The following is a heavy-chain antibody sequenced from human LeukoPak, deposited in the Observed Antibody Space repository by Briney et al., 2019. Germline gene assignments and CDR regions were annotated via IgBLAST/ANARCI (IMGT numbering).Heavy chain of an antibody. V-gene: IGHV7-4-1*02. CDR1: GGTFSSYA. CDR3: ARDRGVLRFLEWLLNYYGMDV. Sequence: ASVKASCKASGGTFSSYAISWVRQAPGQGLEWMGWINTNTGNPTYAQGFTGRFVFSLDTSVSTAYLQISSLKAEDTAVYYCARDRGVLRFLEWLLNYYGMDVWGQGTTVTVSS. CDR2: INTNTGNP. D-gene: IGHD3-3*01. J-gene: IGHJ6*02.